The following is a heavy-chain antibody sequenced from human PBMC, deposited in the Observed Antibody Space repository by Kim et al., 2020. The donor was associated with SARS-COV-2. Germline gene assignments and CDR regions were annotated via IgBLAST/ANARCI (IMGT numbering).Heavy chain of an antibody. CDR1: GFTFDDYA. CDR3: AKLIVPAAMHSAFDI. Sequence: GGSLRLSCAASGFTFDDYAMHWVRQAPGKGLEWVSLISGDGGSTYYADSVKGRFTISRDNSKNSLYLQMNSLRTEDTALYYCAKLIVPAAMHSAFDIWGQGTMVTVSS. V-gene: IGHV3-43*02. J-gene: IGHJ3*02. D-gene: IGHD2-2*01. CDR2: ISGDGGST.